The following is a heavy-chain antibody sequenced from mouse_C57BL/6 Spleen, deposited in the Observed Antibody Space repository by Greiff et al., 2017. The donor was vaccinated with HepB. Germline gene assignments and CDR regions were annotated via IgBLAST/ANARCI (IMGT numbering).Heavy chain of an antibody. Sequence: EVQLQQSGPELVKPGASVKISCKASGYTFTDYYMNWVKQSHGKSLEWIGDINPNNGGTSYNQKFKGKATLTVDKSSSTAYMELRSLTSEDSAVYYCASPPEAMDYWGQGTSVTVSS. CDR3: ASPPEAMDY. J-gene: IGHJ4*01. CDR1: GYTFTDYY. V-gene: IGHV1-26*01. CDR2: INPNNGGT.